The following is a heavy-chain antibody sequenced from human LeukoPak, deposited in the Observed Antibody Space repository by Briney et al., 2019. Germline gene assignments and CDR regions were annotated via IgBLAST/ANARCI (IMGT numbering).Heavy chain of an antibody. V-gene: IGHV3-23*01. J-gene: IGHJ4*02. CDR2: ISGSGGST. D-gene: IGHD3-10*01. Sequence: PGGSLRLSCAASGFTFSSYAMSWVRQAPGKGLEWVSAISGSGGSTYYADSVKGRFTISRDNSKNTLYLQMNSLRAEGTAVYYCAKGALRGMVRGVDRFDYWGQGTLVTVSS. CDR3: AKGALRGMVRGVDRFDY. CDR1: GFTFSSYA.